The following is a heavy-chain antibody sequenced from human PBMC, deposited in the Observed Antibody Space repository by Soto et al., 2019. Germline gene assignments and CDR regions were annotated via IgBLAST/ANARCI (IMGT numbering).Heavy chain of an antibody. CDR1: GGSISSGGYY. J-gene: IGHJ6*02. Sequence: TVSGGSISSGGYYWSWIRQHPGKGLEWIGYIYYSGSTYYNPSLKSRVTISVDTSKNQFSLKLSSVTAADTAVYYCARVPFTVSEGYYYYGMDVWGQGTTVTVSS. D-gene: IGHD4-4*01. CDR3: ARVPFTVSEGYYYYGMDV. V-gene: IGHV4-31*03. CDR2: IYYSGST.